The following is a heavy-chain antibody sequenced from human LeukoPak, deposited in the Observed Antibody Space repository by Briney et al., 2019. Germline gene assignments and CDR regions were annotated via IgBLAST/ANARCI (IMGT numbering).Heavy chain of an antibody. CDR3: ARHGGYSYGPFDY. J-gene: IGHJ4*02. CDR1: GGSISSYY. D-gene: IGHD5-18*01. V-gene: IGHV4-59*08. Sequence: SETLSLTCTVSGGSISSYYWSWIRQPPGKGREWIGYIYYSGSTNYNPSLKTRVTISVDTSKNQFSLKLSSVTAADTAVYYCARHGGYSYGPFDYWGQGTLVTVSS. CDR2: IYYSGST.